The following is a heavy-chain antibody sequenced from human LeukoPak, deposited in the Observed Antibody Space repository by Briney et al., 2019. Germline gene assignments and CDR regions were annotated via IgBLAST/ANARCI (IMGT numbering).Heavy chain of an antibody. CDR2: IYYSGST. D-gene: IGHD3-22*01. CDR3: ARQYYYDSSGSRYYFDY. J-gene: IGHJ4*02. Sequence: NSSXTLSLTCTVSGGSISSYYWSWVRQPPGKGLEWVGYIYYSGSTNYNPSLKSRVTISVDTSKKQFSLKLSSVTAADTAVYYCARQYYYDSSGSRYYFDYWGQGTLVTVSS. V-gene: IGHV4-59*01. CDR1: GGSISSYY.